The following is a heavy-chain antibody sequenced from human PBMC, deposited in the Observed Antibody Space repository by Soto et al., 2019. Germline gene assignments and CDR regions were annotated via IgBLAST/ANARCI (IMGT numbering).Heavy chain of an antibody. V-gene: IGHV3-23*01. J-gene: IGHJ3*02. CDR2: ISDSSGTT. CDR1: GFTFNTYA. Sequence: EVQLLESGGGLVQPGGSLRLSCAASGFTFNTYAMSWVRQAPGKGLEWVSSISDSSGTTYYANSVKGRFTISSDNSKTTLSLQMNSLRAEDTAVYYCAKYVTGPNTAFDIWGQGTMVTVSS. CDR3: AKYVTGPNTAFDI. D-gene: IGHD2-21*02.